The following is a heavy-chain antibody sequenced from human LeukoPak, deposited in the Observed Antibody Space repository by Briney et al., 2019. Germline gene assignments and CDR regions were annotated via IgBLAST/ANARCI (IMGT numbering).Heavy chain of an antibody. CDR3: VKEGYDRGGYFGH. J-gene: IGHJ4*02. CDR2: ISAYSDNT. Sequence: ASVKLSCKASGYTFTKYGVSWVRQAPGRGLEWMGWISAYSDNTDNAPKFQGRITLNKDSSTDTDYMELRSLRPDDTAVYYCVKEGYDRGGYFGHWGQGALVTVSS. D-gene: IGHD3-22*01. CDR1: GYTFTKYG. V-gene: IGHV1-18*01.